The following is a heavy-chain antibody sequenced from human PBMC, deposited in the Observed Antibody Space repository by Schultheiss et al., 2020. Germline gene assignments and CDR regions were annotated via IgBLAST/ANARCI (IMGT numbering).Heavy chain of an antibody. Sequence: GGSLRLSCAASGFTFSDYYMSWIRQAPGKGLEWVSYISSSSSTIYHADSVKGRFTISRDNAKSSLYLQMNSLRAEDTAVYYCARLNYDGSGHYRYFDNWGQGTLVTVSS. CDR1: GFTFSDYY. CDR2: ISSSSSTI. J-gene: IGHJ4*02. V-gene: IGHV3-11*04. D-gene: IGHD3-22*01. CDR3: ARLNYDGSGHYRYFDN.